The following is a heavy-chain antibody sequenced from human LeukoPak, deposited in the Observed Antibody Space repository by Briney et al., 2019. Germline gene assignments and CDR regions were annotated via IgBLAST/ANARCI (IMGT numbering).Heavy chain of an antibody. CDR2: IRYDGSNK. J-gene: IGHJ3*02. CDR3: ATRGDFWSGYADAFDI. CDR1: GFTFSSYG. V-gene: IGHV3-30*02. D-gene: IGHD3-3*01. Sequence: GGSLRLSCAASGFTFSSYGMHWVRQAPGKGLEWVAFIRYDGSNKYYTDSVKGRFTISRDNSKNTLYLQMNSLRAEDTAVYYCATRGDFWSGYADAFDIWGQGTMVTVSS.